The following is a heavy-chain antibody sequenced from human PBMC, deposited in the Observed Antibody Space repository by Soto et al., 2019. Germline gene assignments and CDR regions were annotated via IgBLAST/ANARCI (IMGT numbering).Heavy chain of an antibody. Sequence: GGSLRLSCAASGFTFSSYSMNWVRQAPGKGLEWVSYISSSSSTIYYADSVKGRFTISRDNAKNSLYLQMNSLRDEDTAVYYCARDGWYYYDSSGYAFDYWGQGTLVTVSS. CDR1: GFTFSSYS. D-gene: IGHD3-22*01. CDR2: ISSSSSTI. J-gene: IGHJ4*02. CDR3: ARDGWYYYDSSGYAFDY. V-gene: IGHV3-48*02.